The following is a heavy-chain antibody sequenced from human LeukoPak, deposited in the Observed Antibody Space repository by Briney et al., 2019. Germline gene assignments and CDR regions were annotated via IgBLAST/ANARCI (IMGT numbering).Heavy chain of an antibody. V-gene: IGHV3-23*01. J-gene: IGHJ3*01. CDR1: GFTFTSYA. Sequence: PGGSLRLSCAASGFTFTSYAMIWVRQAPGKGLEWVSGISGGGGNTYFADSVKGRFTIFRDNSNNTLYLQMNSLRAEDTAVYYCAKDLPAVAYLHGAFDLWGQGTMVTVSS. CDR3: AKDLPAVAYLHGAFDL. D-gene: IGHD6-19*01. CDR2: ISGGGGNT.